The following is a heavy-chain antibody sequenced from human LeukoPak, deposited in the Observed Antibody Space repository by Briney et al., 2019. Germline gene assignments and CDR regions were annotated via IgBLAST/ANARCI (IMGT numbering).Heavy chain of an antibody. CDR2: IYPGDSDT. V-gene: IGHV5-51*01. CDR3: ARQGTYYDSSGHEGYFDY. CDR1: GYSFTSYW. Sequence: GESLKISCKGSGYSFTSYWIGWVRQMPGKGLEWMGIIYPGDSDTRYSPSFQGQVTISADKSISTAYLQWSSLKASDTAMYYCARQGTYYDSSGHEGYFDYWGQGTLVTVSS. J-gene: IGHJ4*02. D-gene: IGHD3-22*01.